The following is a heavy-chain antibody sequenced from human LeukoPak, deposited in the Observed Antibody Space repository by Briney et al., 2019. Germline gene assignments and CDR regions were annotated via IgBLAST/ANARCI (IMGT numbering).Heavy chain of an antibody. CDR2: ISSSGSTI. Sequence: PGGSLRLSCAASGFTFSSYEMNWVRQAPGKGLEWVSYISSSGSTIYYADTVKGRFTISRDNAKNSLYLQMNSLRAEDTAVYYCAELGITMIGGVWGKGTTVTISS. CDR1: GFTFSSYE. J-gene: IGHJ6*04. CDR3: AELGITMIGGV. D-gene: IGHD3-10*02. V-gene: IGHV3-48*03.